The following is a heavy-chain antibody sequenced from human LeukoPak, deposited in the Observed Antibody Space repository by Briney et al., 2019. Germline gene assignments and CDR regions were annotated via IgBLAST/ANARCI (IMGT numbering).Heavy chain of an antibody. CDR2: IYTDGST. CDR3: AKTGNGYDPLYYYYYMDV. V-gene: IGHV4-4*09. CDR1: GGSISSYY. Sequence: PSETLSLTCSVSGGSISSYYWSWIRQPPGKGLEWHAFIYTDGSTNYNPSLKSRVTISVDTSSNQFSLKLSSVTAADTAVYFCAKTGNGYDPLYYYYYMDVLGKGTTVTVCS. J-gene: IGHJ6*03. D-gene: IGHD5-12*01.